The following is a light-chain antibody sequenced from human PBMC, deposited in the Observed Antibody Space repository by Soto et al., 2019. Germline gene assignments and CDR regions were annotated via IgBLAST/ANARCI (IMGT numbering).Light chain of an antibody. V-gene: IGLV2-14*01. Sequence: QSVLTQPASVSGSPGQSITISCTGTSSDVGGYNYVSWYQQHPGKAPKFMIYEVSNRPSGVSNRFSGSKSGNTASLTISGLQAEDDADYYCSSYTSSSTRVFGGGTKLTVL. J-gene: IGLJ3*02. CDR3: SSYTSSSTRV. CDR2: EVS. CDR1: SSDVGGYNY.